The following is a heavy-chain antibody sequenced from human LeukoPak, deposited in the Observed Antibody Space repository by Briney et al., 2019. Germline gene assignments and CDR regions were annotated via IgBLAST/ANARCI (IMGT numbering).Heavy chain of an antibody. Sequence: SETLSHTCTVSGGAISSGGYYWSWIRQHPGKGLEWIGYIYYSGTTYYNPSLKSRVTISIDASKNQFSLKLSSVTAADTAVYYCARADVNYSDYVWLRSPFDYWGQGTLVTVSS. V-gene: IGHV4-31*03. J-gene: IGHJ4*02. CDR3: ARADVNYSDYVWLRSPFDY. CDR1: GGAISSGGYY. CDR2: IYYSGTT. D-gene: IGHD4-11*01.